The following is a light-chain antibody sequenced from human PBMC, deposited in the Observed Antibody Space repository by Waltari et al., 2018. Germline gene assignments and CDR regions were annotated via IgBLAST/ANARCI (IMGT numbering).Light chain of an antibody. CDR2: DDS. Sequence: SYVLTQPPSLSVAPGQTAKIPCGGNNIGSRSVHWYQQKPGQAPVLGVYDDSDRPSGIPDRFSGSNSGNTATLTISSVEAGDEAAYYCQGWDSTSDVVFGGGTKLTVL. J-gene: IGLJ3*02. CDR3: QGWDSTSDVV. CDR1: NIGSRS. V-gene: IGLV3-21*02.